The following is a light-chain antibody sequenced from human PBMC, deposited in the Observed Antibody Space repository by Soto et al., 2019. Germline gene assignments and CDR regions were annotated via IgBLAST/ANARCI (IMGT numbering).Light chain of an antibody. CDR3: QQYDNLLT. V-gene: IGKV1-33*01. J-gene: IGKJ2*01. Sequence: DIQMTQSPSSLSASVGDRVTITCQASQDIRNYLNWYQQKPGKAPKLLIYDASNLETGVPSRFSGSGSGTDFTFTISSLQPEDIATYYCQQYDNLLTFGQGTKLEIK. CDR1: QDIRNY. CDR2: DAS.